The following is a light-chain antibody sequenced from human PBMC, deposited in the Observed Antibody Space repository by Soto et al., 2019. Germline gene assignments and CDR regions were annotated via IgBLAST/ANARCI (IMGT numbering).Light chain of an antibody. CDR3: QQYNKWPPIT. V-gene: IGKV3-15*01. Sequence: EIVMTQSLATLSVSPGERATLSCRASQSVGIKLAWYQQKPGQAPRLLIYDTSTRATGIPARFSGSGSGTEFTLTISSLQSEDFAIYYCQQYNKWPPITFGQGTRLDIK. CDR2: DTS. J-gene: IGKJ5*01. CDR1: QSVGIK.